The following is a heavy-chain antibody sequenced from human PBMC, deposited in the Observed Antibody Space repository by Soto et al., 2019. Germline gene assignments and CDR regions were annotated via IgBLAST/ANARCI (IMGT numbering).Heavy chain of an antibody. CDR3: ARDPAITMVRGVIISWFDP. D-gene: IGHD3-10*01. Sequence: ASVKVGSKXSGYTFTSYGNNWVRQAPGQGLEWMGWISAHNGNTNYAQKLQGRVTMTTDTSTSTAYMELRSLRSDDTAVYYCARDPAITMVRGVIISWFDPWGQGTLVTVSS. CDR1: GYTFTSYG. J-gene: IGHJ5*02. V-gene: IGHV1-18*01. CDR2: ISAHNGNT.